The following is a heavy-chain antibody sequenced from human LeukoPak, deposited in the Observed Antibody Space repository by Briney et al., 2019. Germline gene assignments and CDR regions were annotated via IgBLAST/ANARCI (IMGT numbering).Heavy chain of an antibody. J-gene: IGHJ4*02. V-gene: IGHV1-2*02. CDR3: AKDDRIQTRRYSYNY. CDR1: GYTFTGYY. CDR2: INPNSGGT. D-gene: IGHD5-18*01. Sequence: ASVKVSCKASGYTFTGYYMHWVRQAPGQGLEWMGWINPNSGGTNYAQKVQGRVTMTRDTSISTAYMELSRLRSDDTAVYYCAKDDRIQTRRYSYNYWGQGTLVTVSS.